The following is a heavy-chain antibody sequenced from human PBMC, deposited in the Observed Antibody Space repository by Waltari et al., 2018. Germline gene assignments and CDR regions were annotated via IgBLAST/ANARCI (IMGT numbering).Heavy chain of an antibody. J-gene: IGHJ4*02. CDR3: ARAGLYDFWSGYPPAFDY. CDR2: IYHSGST. V-gene: IGHV4-38-2*01. Sequence: QVQLQESGPGLVKPSETLSLTCAVSGYSISSGYYWGWIRQPPGKGLEWIGRIYHSGSTYYNPSLKSRVTISVDTSKNQFSLKLSSVTAADTAVYYCARAGLYDFWSGYPPAFDYWGQGTLVTVSS. D-gene: IGHD3-3*01. CDR1: GYSISSGYY.